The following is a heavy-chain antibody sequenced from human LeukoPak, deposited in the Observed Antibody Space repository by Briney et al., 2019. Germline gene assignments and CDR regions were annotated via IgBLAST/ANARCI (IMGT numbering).Heavy chain of an antibody. CDR1: GYSISSGYY. Sequence: SETLSLTCTVSGYSISSGYYWGWIRQPPGKGLEWIGSIYHSGSTYYNPSLKSRVTISVDTSKNQFSLKLSSVTAADTAVYCCARVVGYYGSSDAFDIWGQGTMATVSS. CDR3: ARVVGYYGSSDAFDI. CDR2: IYHSGST. V-gene: IGHV4-38-2*02. J-gene: IGHJ3*02. D-gene: IGHD3-10*01.